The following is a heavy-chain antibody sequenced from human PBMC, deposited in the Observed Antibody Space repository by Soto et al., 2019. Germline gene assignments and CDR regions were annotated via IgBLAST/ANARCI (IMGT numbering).Heavy chain of an antibody. Sequence: QVQLQASGPGLVKPSQTLSLTCTVSGGSISSVGYYWSWIRQHPGKGLEWIGYIYNSGSTHYNPSLKSRITMSVDTSKNQFSLKLSSVTVADTAVYFCARETVGTIDRWGQGTLVTVSS. CDR2: IYNSGST. CDR3: ARETVGTIDR. V-gene: IGHV4-31*03. CDR1: GGSISSVGYY. D-gene: IGHD5-12*01. J-gene: IGHJ5*02.